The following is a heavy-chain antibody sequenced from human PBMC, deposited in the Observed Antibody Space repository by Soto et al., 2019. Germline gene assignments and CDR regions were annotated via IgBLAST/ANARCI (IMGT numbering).Heavy chain of an antibody. J-gene: IGHJ4*02. V-gene: IGHV4-59*01. CDR3: ARAFSSSWYGVLLS. Sequence: QVQLQESGPGLLKPSETLSLTCTVSGGSISSYYWSWIRQPPGKGLEWIGYLYYSGSTNYNPSLKSRVTIAVDTSKNQFSLKLSSVTAADTAVYYCARAFSSSWYGVLLSWGQGTLVTVSS. D-gene: IGHD6-13*01. CDR2: LYYSGST. CDR1: GGSISSYY.